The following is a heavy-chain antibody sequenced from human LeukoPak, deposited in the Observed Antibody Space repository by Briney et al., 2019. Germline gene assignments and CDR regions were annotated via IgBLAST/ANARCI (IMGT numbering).Heavy chain of an antibody. CDR1: GFTFSSYW. Sequence: GGSLRLSCAASGFTFSSYWMHWVRQAPGKGLVWVSRINSDGSSTTYADSVKGRFTISRDNSKNTLYLQMSSLRAEDTAVYYCVQSSPTIDYWGQGTLVTVSS. CDR3: VQSSPTIDY. CDR2: INSDGSST. V-gene: IGHV3-74*01. J-gene: IGHJ4*02. D-gene: IGHD5-12*01.